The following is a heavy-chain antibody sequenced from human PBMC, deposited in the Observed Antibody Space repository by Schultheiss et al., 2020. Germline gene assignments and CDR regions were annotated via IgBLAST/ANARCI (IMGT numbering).Heavy chain of an antibody. CDR1: GFTFGDYA. CDR3: AKGEFYGDYHFDY. CDR2: INWNSGII. D-gene: IGHD4-17*01. V-gene: IGHV3-9*01. J-gene: IGHJ4*02. Sequence: SLKISCAASGFTFGDYAIHWVRQAPGKGLEWVSGINWNSGIIGYADSVTGRFTISRDNAKNSLYLQMNSLRVEDTALYFCAKGEFYGDYHFDYWGQGTLVTVSS.